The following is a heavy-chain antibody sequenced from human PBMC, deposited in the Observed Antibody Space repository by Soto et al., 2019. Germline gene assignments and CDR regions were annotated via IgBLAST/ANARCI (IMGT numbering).Heavy chain of an antibody. CDR2: INHSGST. V-gene: IGHV4-34*01. CDR1: GLSFSGYS. CDR3: ARFSGSYYYAMDV. D-gene: IGHD6-19*01. Sequence: SETLSLTCAFYGLSFSGYSWTWIRQPPGTGLEWIGEINHSGSTNYKPSLKRRVTISVDTSKNQFSLQLKSVTAADTALYYCARFSGSYYYAMDVWGQGSTVTVSS. J-gene: IGHJ6*02.